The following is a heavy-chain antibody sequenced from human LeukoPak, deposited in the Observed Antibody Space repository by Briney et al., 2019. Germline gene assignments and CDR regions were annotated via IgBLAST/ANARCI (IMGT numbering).Heavy chain of an antibody. Sequence: QPGGSLRLSCAASGFTFSSYAMSWVRQAPGRGLEWVSAISGSGDGTYYADSVKGRFTISRDNSKNTLYLQMNSLRAEDTAVYYCAKKRVAVAGTHYFDYWGQGTLVTVSS. CDR1: GFTFSSYA. CDR3: AKKRVAVAGTHYFDY. CDR2: ISGSGDGT. J-gene: IGHJ4*02. D-gene: IGHD6-19*01. V-gene: IGHV3-23*01.